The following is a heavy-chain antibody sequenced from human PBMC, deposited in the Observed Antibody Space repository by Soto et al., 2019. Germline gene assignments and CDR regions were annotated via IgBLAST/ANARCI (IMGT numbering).Heavy chain of an antibody. CDR3: ARSYGSGTYSRGWFDP. V-gene: IGHV3-21*01. Sequence: EVQLVESGGGLVKPEGSLRLSCAASGFTFSSYSMNWVRQAPGKGLEWVSSISSSSSSIYYADSVKGRFTISRDNAKNSLYLQMNSRRAEDTGVYYCARSYGSGTYSRGWFDPWGQGTLVTVSS. J-gene: IGHJ5*02. D-gene: IGHD3-10*01. CDR2: ISSSSSSI. CDR1: GFTFSSYS.